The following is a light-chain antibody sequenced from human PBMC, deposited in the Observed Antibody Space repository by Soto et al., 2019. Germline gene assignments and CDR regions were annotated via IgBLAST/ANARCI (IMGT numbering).Light chain of an antibody. V-gene: IGLV2-14*01. CDR1: SSDVGIYNY. Sequence: QSVLTQPASVSGSPGQSITISCSGTSSDVGIYNYVSWYQQHPGKAPKLMIYEVTNRPSGISNRFSGSKSGTTASLTISGLQADDEADYYCSSYSNNSNVLFGGGTQLTVL. CDR3: SSYSNNSNVL. J-gene: IGLJ2*01. CDR2: EVT.